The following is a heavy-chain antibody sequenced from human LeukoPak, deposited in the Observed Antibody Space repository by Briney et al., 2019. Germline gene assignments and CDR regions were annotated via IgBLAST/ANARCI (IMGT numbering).Heavy chain of an antibody. CDR1: GYTFTSYG. CDR3: ARQKLGRWLQSQRDFDY. J-gene: IGHJ4*02. V-gene: IGHV1-18*01. D-gene: IGHD5-24*01. Sequence: ASVKVSCKASGYTFTSYGISWVRQAPGQGLEWMGWISAYNGNTNYAQKLQGRVTMTTDTSTSTAYKELRSLRSDDTAVYYCARQKLGRWLQSQRDFDYWGQGTLVTVSS. CDR2: ISAYNGNT.